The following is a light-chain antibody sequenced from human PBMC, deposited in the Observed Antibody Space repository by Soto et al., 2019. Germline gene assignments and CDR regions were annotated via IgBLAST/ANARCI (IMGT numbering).Light chain of an antibody. V-gene: IGLV6-57*04. CDR2: EDS. Sequence: NFMLTQPHSVSESPGKTVTISCTRSRGSIASNYVQWYQQRPGSAPTPVIYEDSQRPPGVPDRFSGSIDSSSNSASLTISRLKTEDEADYYCQSFDISNVVFGGGTKLTVL. CDR3: QSFDISNVV. CDR1: RGSIASNY. J-gene: IGLJ2*01.